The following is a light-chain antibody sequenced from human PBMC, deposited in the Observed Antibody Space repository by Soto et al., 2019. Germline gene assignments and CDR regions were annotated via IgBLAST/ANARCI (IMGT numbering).Light chain of an antibody. V-gene: IGKV1-39*01. J-gene: IGKJ1*01. Sequence: DILMTQSPSSLSASVGDSATLTCRASQSLSHYLNWYEQKPGQAPSLLIHTVSRFQSGVPVRFSGSGSGTNFSLTISRLQAEDFATYYCQQRYANPRTFGQGTRVDIK. CDR3: QQRYANPRT. CDR1: QSLSHY. CDR2: TVS.